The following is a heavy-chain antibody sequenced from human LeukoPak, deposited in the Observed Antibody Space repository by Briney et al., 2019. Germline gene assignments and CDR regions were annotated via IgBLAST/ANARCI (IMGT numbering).Heavy chain of an antibody. D-gene: IGHD3-3*01. V-gene: IGHV3-30*18. CDR2: ISYDGSDK. Sequence: GGSLRLSCAASGFTFSSYGMHWVRQAPGKGLEWVAVISYDGSDKYYANSVKGRFTISRDNSKNTLYLQMNSLRAEDTAVYYCAKSLFGVVIMYYFDYWGQGTRVSVSS. CDR3: AKSLFGVVIMYYFDY. J-gene: IGHJ4*02. CDR1: GFTFSSYG.